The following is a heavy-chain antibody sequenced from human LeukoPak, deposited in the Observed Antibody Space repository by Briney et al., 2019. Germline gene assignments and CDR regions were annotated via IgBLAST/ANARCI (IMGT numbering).Heavy chain of an antibody. V-gene: IGHV4-34*01. Sequence: SETLSLTCAVYGGSFSGYYWSWIRQPPGKGLEWIGEINLSGSTNYNPSLKSRVTISVDTSKNQFSLKLSSVTAADTAVYYCAGENYYDSSGYYYFDYWGQGTLVTVSS. J-gene: IGHJ4*02. D-gene: IGHD3-22*01. CDR1: GGSFSGYY. CDR2: INLSGST. CDR3: AGENYYDSSGYYYFDY.